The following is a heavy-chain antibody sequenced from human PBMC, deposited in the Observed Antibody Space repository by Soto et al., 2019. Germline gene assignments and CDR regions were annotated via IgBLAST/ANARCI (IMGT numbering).Heavy chain of an antibody. CDR2: INPSGGST. CDR1: GYTFTSYY. D-gene: IGHD3-10*02. V-gene: IGHV1-46*01. CDR3: ARDHVRIFDY. Sequence: ASVKVSCKASGYTFTSYYMHWVRQAPGQGLEWMGIINPSGGSTSYAQKIKGRVTMTRDTSTSTVYMELSSLRSEDTAVYYCARDHVRIFDYWGQGTLVTVSS. J-gene: IGHJ4*02.